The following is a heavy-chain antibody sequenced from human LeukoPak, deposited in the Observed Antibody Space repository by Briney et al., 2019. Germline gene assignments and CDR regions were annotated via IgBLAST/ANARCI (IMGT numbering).Heavy chain of an antibody. J-gene: IGHJ4*02. CDR3: ARGRKQWLVLWAYYFDY. Sequence: SETLSLTCSVSGDSISYFYWSWIRQAAGKGLEWIGRVSSSGSTDYNASLKSRVTMSVDTSNNQLSLKVISVTAADTAVYYCARGRKQWLVLWAYYFDYWGQGTLVTVSS. CDR1: GDSISYFY. V-gene: IGHV4-4*07. CDR2: VSSSGST. D-gene: IGHD6-19*01.